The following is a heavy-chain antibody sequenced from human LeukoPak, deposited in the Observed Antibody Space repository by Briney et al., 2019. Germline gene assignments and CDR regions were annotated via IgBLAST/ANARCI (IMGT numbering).Heavy chain of an antibody. J-gene: IGHJ6*03. CDR3: ARDTPVVPAAIPGLYYYYMDV. D-gene: IGHD2-2*02. V-gene: IGHV3-21*01. CDR2: ISSRSSYI. Sequence: PGGSLRLSCAAAGFTFGSYSMKWVRQAAGEGRGWVSSISSRSSYIYYADSVKGRFTTYSDNAKNSLYLQMNSIRAEDTAVYYCARDTPVVPAAIPGLYYYYMDVWGKGTTATVSS. CDR1: GFTFGSYS.